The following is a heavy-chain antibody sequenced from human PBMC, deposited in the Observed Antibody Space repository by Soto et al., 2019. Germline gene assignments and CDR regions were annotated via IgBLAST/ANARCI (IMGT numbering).Heavy chain of an antibody. D-gene: IGHD4-17*01. CDR2: ISHTGRT. J-gene: IGHJ3*02. CDR3: ARDPLYDYGDLSHGLDM. V-gene: IGHV4-30-4*01. CDR1: GDSMSRGDYY. Sequence: QVQLQESGPGLVKPSQTLSLSCTVSGDSMSRGDYYWSWIRQPPGKGLEWIGFISHTGRTYYSPSRKGRVDISVDTSKNQFSLKLSSVTAADTAVYYCARDPLYDYGDLSHGLDMWGQGTMVTVSS.